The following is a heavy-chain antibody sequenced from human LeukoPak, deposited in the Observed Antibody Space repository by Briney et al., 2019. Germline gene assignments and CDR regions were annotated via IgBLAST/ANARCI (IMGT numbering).Heavy chain of an antibody. D-gene: IGHD2-2*01. Sequence: SETLSLTCSVSGGYISSYYWSWIRQPAGKGLESIGHISTSGSTNYNPSLKSRVTISVDTSKSQFSLKLSSVTAADTAVYYCARQLRNYYYYYMDVWGKGTTVTVSS. CDR1: GGYISSYY. V-gene: IGHV4-4*07. CDR3: ARQLRNYYYYYMDV. CDR2: ISTSGST. J-gene: IGHJ6*03.